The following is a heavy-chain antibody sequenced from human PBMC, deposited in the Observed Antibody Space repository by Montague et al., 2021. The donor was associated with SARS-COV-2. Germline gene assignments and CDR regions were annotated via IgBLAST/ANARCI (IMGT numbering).Heavy chain of an antibody. V-gene: IGHV4-59*13. CDR1: GGSISTYT. CDR3: SRGTRYYSVSTYYFDL. D-gene: IGHD3-22*01. Sequence: SETLSLTCTVSGGSISTYTWSWIRQPPRPGLERIGYVYYSGSINNNPSLKSRVTLSIDKSTNQFSLKLSSVTAAATAAYFCSRGTRYYSVSTYYFDLWGRGTLVTVSS. J-gene: IGHJ2*01. CDR2: VYYSGSI.